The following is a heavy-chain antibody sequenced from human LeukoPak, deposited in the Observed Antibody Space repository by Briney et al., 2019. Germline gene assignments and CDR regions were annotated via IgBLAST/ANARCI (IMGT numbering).Heavy chain of an antibody. D-gene: IGHD4-11*01. CDR1: GGSVRSDISH. CDR3: ARDRVRGNSNPYFDY. CDR2: IYYSRTT. V-gene: IGHV4-61*01. J-gene: IGHJ4*02. Sequence: PSETLSLTCSVSGGSVRSDISHWSWIRQPPGKGLEWIGYIYYSRTTNYNPSLKSRVTISVDTSKNQFSLKLSSVTAADTAVYYCARDRVRGNSNPYFDYWGQGTLVTVSS.